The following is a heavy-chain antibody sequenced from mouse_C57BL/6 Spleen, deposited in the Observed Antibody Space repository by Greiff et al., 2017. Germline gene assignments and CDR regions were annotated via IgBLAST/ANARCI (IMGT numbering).Heavy chain of an antibody. CDR2: IDPETGGT. J-gene: IGHJ2*01. CDR1: GYTFTDYE. D-gene: IGHD4-1*01. Sequence: VQLQQCGAELVRPGASVTLSCKASGYTFTDYEMHWVKQTPVHGLEWIGAIDPETGGTAYNQKFKGKAILTADKSSSTAYMELRSLTSEDSAVYYCTRSLGRYYFDYWGQGTTLTVSS. CDR3: TRSLGRYYFDY. V-gene: IGHV1-15*01.